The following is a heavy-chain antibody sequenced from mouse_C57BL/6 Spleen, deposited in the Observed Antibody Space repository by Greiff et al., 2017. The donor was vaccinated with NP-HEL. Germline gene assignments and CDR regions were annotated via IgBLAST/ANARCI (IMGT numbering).Heavy chain of an antibody. CDR2: IDPANGNT. CDR1: GFNIKNTY. CDR3: GRGTFYYDYENAMDY. D-gene: IGHD2-4*01. V-gene: IGHV14-3*01. Sequence: EVKLQESVAELVRPGASVKLSCTASGFNIKNTYMHWVKQRPEQGLEWIGRIDPANGNTKYAPKFQGKATITADTSSNTAYLQLSSLTSEDTAIYYCGRGTFYYDYENAMDYWGQGTSVTVSS. J-gene: IGHJ4*01.